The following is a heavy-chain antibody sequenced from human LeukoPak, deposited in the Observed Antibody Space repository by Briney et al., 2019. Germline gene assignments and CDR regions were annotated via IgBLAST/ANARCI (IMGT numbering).Heavy chain of an antibody. Sequence: SXKAXGYXFTSYYMHWVRQAPGQGLEWMGIINPSGGSTSYAQKFQGRVTMTRDTSTSTVYMELSSLRSEDTAVYYCARDSQLLMFDYWGQGTLVTVSS. CDR3: ARDSQLLMFDY. J-gene: IGHJ4*02. CDR2: INPSGGST. V-gene: IGHV1-46*01. D-gene: IGHD2-2*01. CDR1: GYXFTSYY.